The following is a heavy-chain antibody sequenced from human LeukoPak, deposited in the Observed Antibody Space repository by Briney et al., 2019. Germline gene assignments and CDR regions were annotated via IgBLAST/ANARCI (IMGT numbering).Heavy chain of an antibody. CDR1: GLTFSIYG. D-gene: IGHD3-10*01. CDR3: ANHRSAFEF. CDR2: ISGSATGGIT. Sequence: GGSLRLSCAVSGLTFSIYGMSWVRQSPGKGLEWVSAISGSATGGITNYADSVKGRFTISRDNDKNTVYLQMNNPRVEDTAVYYCANHRSAFEFWGQGTLVTVSS. J-gene: IGHJ4*02. V-gene: IGHV3-23*01.